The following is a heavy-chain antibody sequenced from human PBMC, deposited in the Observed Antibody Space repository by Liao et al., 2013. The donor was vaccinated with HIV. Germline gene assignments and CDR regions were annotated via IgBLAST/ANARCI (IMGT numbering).Heavy chain of an antibody. CDR2: IYYGGTT. Sequence: QVQLQEAGPGLVKPSETLSLTCSVSGGSFTTHYWTWIRQPPGRGLEWIGNIYYGGTTSYNASLKSRLTISIDTSKTQFSLTLLSVTGADTAVYYCARDTNFWSGSGGIDLWGQGTRGHRLP. J-gene: IGHJ5*02. V-gene: IGHV4-59*11. CDR1: GGSFTTHY. D-gene: IGHD3-3*01. CDR3: ARDTNFWSGSGGIDL.